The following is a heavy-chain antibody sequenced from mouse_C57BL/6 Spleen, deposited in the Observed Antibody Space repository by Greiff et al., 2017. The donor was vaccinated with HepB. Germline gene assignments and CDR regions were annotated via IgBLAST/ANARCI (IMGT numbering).Heavy chain of an antibody. J-gene: IGHJ3*01. V-gene: IGHV1-82*01. Sequence: VQLVESGPELVKPGASVKISCKASGYAFSSSWMNWVKQRPGKGLEWIGRIYPGDGDTNYNGKFKGKATLTADKSSSTAYMQLSSLTSEDSAVYFCARDGYHQAWFAYWGQGTLVTVSA. CDR2: IYPGDGDT. CDR3: ARDGYHQAWFAY. D-gene: IGHD2-3*01. CDR1: GYAFSSSW.